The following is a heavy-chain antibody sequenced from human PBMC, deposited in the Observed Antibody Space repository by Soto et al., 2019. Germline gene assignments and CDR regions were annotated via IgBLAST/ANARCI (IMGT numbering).Heavy chain of an antibody. D-gene: IGHD4-17*01. V-gene: IGHV1-8*02. CDR3: ARGDYGYGDYVLWFDP. J-gene: IGHJ5*02. CDR1: GGTFSSYA. Sequence: GASVKVSCKASGGTFSSYAISWVRQAPGQGLEWMGGMNPNSGKAGYAQKFQGRVTMTTNTSTSTACMELSSLRSEDTAVYYCARGDYGYGDYVLWFDPWGQGTLVTVSS. CDR2: MNPNSGKA.